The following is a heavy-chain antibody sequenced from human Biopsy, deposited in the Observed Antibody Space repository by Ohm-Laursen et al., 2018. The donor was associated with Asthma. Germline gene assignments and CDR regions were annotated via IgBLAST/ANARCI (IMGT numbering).Heavy chain of an antibody. J-gene: IGHJ4*02. V-gene: IGHV3-53*01. CDR2: IYSGGTS. Sequence: SLRLSCAASGFAVSRDYMFWVRQAPGKGLEWVSVIYSGGTSHTADSVRGRFTISRDYSKNKLYLQMHSLRAEDTSVYYCARGYSSNWSHYYFDYWGQGTLVTVSS. CDR3: ARGYSSNWSHYYFDY. D-gene: IGHD6-13*01. CDR1: GFAVSRDY.